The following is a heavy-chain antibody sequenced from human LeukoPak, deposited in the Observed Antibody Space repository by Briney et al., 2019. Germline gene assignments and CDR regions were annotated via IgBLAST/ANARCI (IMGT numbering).Heavy chain of an antibody. CDR3: AGTRYSGSYYTDY. CDR1: GDSISTYY. J-gene: IGHJ4*02. V-gene: IGHV4-59*01. D-gene: IGHD1-26*01. Sequence: PSETLSLTCTVSGDSISTYYWSWIRQPPGKGPEWIGYVYHTGNTDYNPSLKSRVTISVDTSKKQFSLKLRSVSAADTAVYYCAGTRYSGSYYTDYWGQGTLVTVSS. CDR2: VYHTGNT.